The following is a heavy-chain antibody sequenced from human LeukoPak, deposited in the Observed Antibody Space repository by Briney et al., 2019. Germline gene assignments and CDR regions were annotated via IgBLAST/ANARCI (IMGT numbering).Heavy chain of an antibody. CDR2: IYSAGST. CDR3: ARGEYGGSYCFDY. Sequence: PGGSLRLSCAASGFTFSSYSMNWVRQAPGKGLEWVSLIYSAGSTYYADFVKGRFIISRDNSKNTLYLQMNSLRAEDTAVYYCARGEYGGSYCFDYWGQGTLVTVSS. D-gene: IGHD1-26*01. V-gene: IGHV3-66*01. J-gene: IGHJ4*02. CDR1: GFTFSSYS.